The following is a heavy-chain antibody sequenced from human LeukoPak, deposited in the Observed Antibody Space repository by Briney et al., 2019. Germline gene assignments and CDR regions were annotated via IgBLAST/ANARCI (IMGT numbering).Heavy chain of an antibody. CDR3: TTGLRNAFDI. CDR1: GGTFSSYA. CDR2: IIPILGIA. V-gene: IGHV1-69*04. Sequence: GASVTVSCKASGGTFSSYAISWVRQAPGQGLEWMGRIIPILGIANYAQKFQGRVTITADKSTSTAYMELSSLRSEDTAVYYCTTGLRNAFDIWGQGTMVTVSS. J-gene: IGHJ3*02. D-gene: IGHD3-16*01.